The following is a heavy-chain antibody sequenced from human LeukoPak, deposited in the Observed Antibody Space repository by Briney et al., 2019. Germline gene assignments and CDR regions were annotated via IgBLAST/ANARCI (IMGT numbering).Heavy chain of an antibody. Sequence: GGSLRLSCAASGFTVSSNYMSWVRQAPGKGLEWVSVIYSGGSTYYADSVKGRFTISRDNSKNTLYLQMNSLGAEDTAVYYCARGHCSGGSCNDYWGQGTLVTVSS. J-gene: IGHJ4*02. CDR1: GFTVSSNY. CDR2: IYSGGST. CDR3: ARGHCSGGSCNDY. V-gene: IGHV3-53*01. D-gene: IGHD2-15*01.